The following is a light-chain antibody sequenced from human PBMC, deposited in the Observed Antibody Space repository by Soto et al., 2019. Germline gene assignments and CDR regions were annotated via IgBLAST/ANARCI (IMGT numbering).Light chain of an antibody. CDR2: EVT. Sequence: QSALTQPASVSGSLGQSITISCTGTTSDVGGYNYVSWYQQHPGKAPILMIYEVTNRPSGVHNRFSGSKSGNTASLTISGLQVEDEPEYYCGSYTGSITYVFGSGTKLTVL. CDR3: GSYTGSITYV. J-gene: IGLJ1*01. CDR1: TSDVGGYNY. V-gene: IGLV2-14*01.